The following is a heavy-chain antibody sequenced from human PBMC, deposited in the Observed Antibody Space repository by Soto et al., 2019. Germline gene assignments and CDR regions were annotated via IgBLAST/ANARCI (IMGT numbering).Heavy chain of an antibody. CDR1: GGIFSSYA. D-gene: IGHD4-4*01. J-gene: IGHJ6*02. CDR2: IIPIFGTA. V-gene: IGHV1-69*01. Sequence: QVQLVQSGAEVKKPGSSVKVSCKASGGIFSSYAISWVRQAPGQGLEWMGGIIPIFGTANYAQKFQGRVTITADESTRTAYMELSSLRSEDTAMYYCARDFVYSNRMDYYYYGMDVWGQGTTVTVSS. CDR3: ARDFVYSNRMDYYYYGMDV.